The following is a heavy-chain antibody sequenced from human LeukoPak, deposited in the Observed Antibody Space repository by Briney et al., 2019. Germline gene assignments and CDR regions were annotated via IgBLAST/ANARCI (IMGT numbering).Heavy chain of an antibody. CDR3: ARISPGARYCYDSSGYWDGGY. V-gene: IGHV3-11*01. CDR2: ISSSGSTI. CDR1: GFTFSDYY. J-gene: IGHJ4*02. Sequence: GGSLRLSCAASGFTFSDYYMSWIRQAPGKGLEWVSYISSSGSTIYYADSVKGRFTISRDNAKNSLYLQMNSLRAEDTAVYYCARISPGARYCYDSSGYWDGGYWGQGTLVTVSS. D-gene: IGHD3-22*01.